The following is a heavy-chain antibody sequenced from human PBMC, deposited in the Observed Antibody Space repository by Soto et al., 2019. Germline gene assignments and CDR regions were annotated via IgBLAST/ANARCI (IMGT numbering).Heavy chain of an antibody. CDR1: GFTFSSYA. V-gene: IGHV3-23*01. J-gene: IGHJ4*02. D-gene: IGHD2-15*01. Sequence: VSLVLSCAASGFTFSSYAMSWVRQAPGKGLEWVSGISGSNSSTYYADSVKGRFTISRDNSKNTLYLQMNSLRAEDTAVYYCAKAPLAIVLVVGATGIDYWGQGTLVTVSS. CDR3: AKAPLAIVLVVGATGIDY. CDR2: ISGSNSST.